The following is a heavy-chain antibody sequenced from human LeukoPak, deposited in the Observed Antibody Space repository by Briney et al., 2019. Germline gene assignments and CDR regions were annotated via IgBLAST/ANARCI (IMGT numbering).Heavy chain of an antibody. Sequence: GGSLRLSCAASGFTVSSNYMSWVRQAPGKGLEWVSVIYSGGSTYYADSVKGRFTISRDNSKNTLYLQMNSLRAEDTAVYYCARAVISYKPRYHLGMDVWGQGTTVTVSS. V-gene: IGHV3-66*01. CDR3: ARAVISYKPRYHLGMDV. J-gene: IGHJ6*02. D-gene: IGHD2-2*01. CDR1: GFTVSSNY. CDR2: IYSGGST.